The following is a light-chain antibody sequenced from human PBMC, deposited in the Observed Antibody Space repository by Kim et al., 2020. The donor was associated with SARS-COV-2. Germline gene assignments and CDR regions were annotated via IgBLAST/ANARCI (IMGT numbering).Light chain of an antibody. CDR2: EVS. CDR1: SSDVGSYNL. V-gene: IGLV2-14*02. CDR3: SSYTSSSTFPYV. Sequence: QSALTQPASVSGSPGQSITISCTGTSSDVGSYNLVSWYQQHPGKAPKLMIYEVSKRPSGVSNRFSGSKSGNTASLTISGLQAEDEADYYCSSYTSSSTFPYVFGTGTKVTVL. J-gene: IGLJ1*01.